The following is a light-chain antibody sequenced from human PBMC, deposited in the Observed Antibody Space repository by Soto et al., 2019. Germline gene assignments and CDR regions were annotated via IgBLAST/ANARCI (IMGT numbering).Light chain of an antibody. CDR1: QSVSSY. J-gene: IGKJ3*01. Sequence: EIVLTQSPATLSLSPGERATLSCRASQSVSSYLAWYQQKPGQAPRLLIYDASNRATGITARFSGNGSGTDFTLTVTSLEPEDFAVYDCQQRSNWPRFTFGPGSKVDIK. CDR2: DAS. CDR3: QQRSNWPRFT. V-gene: IGKV3-11*01.